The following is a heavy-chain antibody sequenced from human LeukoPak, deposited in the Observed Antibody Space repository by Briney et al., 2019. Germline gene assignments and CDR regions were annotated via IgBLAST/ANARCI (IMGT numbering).Heavy chain of an antibody. CDR1: GFTFSSYS. Sequence: GGSLRLSCAASGFTFSSYSMNWVRQAPGKGLEWVSSTSSSSYIYYADSVKGRFTISRDNAKNSLYLQMNSLRAEDTAVYYCARGPLLVPDLDYWGQGTLVTVSS. V-gene: IGHV3-21*01. CDR2: TSSSSYI. CDR3: ARGPLLVPDLDY. D-gene: IGHD6-13*01. J-gene: IGHJ4*02.